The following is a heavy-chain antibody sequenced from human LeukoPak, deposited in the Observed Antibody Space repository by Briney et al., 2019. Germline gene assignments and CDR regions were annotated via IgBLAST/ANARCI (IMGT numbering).Heavy chain of an antibody. J-gene: IGHJ4*02. CDR3: ARDHWYNWNLAFFDY. D-gene: IGHD1-7*01. CDR1: RYTFTSYG. CDR2: ISAYNGNT. Sequence: GASVKVPCKASRYTFTSYGISWVRQAPGQGLEWMGWISAYNGNTNYAQKLQGRVTMTTDTSTSTAYMELRSLRSDDTAVYYCARDHWYNWNLAFFDYWGQGTLVTVSS. V-gene: IGHV1-18*01.